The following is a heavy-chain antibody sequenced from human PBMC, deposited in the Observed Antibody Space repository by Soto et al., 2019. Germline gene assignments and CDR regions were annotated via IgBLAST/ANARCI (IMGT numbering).Heavy chain of an antibody. J-gene: IGHJ4*02. CDR2: MNPHSGDT. CDR3: ARGSPGPVDH. CDR1: GYSFTSLH. Sequence: ASVKVSCKASGYSFTSLHFNWLRQATGQGLEWIGWMNPHSGDTGFAQRFRGRVTMTRNTSINTAYMELRSLRSQDTAVYYCARGSPGPVDHWGQGTQVTVSS. V-gene: IGHV1-8*01. D-gene: IGHD3-10*01.